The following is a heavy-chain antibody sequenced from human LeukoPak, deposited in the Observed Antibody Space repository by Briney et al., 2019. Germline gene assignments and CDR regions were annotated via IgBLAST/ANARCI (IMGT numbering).Heavy chain of an antibody. D-gene: IGHD3-10*01. Sequence: PGGSLRLSCAASGFTFSSYAMSWVRQAPGKGLELVSAISGSGGSTYYADSVKGRFTISRDNAKNSLYLQMNSLRAEDTAVYYCARDRFGNDYYYYYMDVWGKGTTVTVSS. CDR2: ISGSGGST. J-gene: IGHJ6*03. CDR3: ARDRFGNDYYYYYMDV. V-gene: IGHV3-23*01. CDR1: GFTFSSYA.